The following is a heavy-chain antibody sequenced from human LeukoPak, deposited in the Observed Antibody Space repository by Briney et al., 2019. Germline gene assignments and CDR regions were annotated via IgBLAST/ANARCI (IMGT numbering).Heavy chain of an antibody. Sequence: GGSLRLSCAASGFTFSSYSMNWVRQAPGKGLEWVSFISSSSRYIYYADSVKGRFTISRDNAKNSLYLQMNSLRVEDTAVYYCVRDNGWGRYYFNSWGQGTLATVSS. D-gene: IGHD6-19*01. CDR2: ISSSSRYI. CDR1: GFTFSSYS. J-gene: IGHJ4*02. CDR3: VRDNGWGRYYFNS. V-gene: IGHV3-21*01.